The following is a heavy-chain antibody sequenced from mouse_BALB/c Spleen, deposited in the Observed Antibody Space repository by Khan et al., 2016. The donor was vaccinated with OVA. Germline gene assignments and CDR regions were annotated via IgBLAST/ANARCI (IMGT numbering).Heavy chain of an antibody. J-gene: IGHJ3*01. CDR3: VRGSGNFRFAY. Sequence: VQLQESGTELVRPGVSVKISCKGSGYTFTDFAIHWVKQSHAKSLEWIGVISTYYGHPTYNQKFQDKATMTVDKSSSTAYMEFARLTSEDSASYYCVRGSGNFRFAYWGQGTPVTVSA. V-gene: IGHV1S137*01. CDR1: GYTFTDFA. CDR2: ISTYYGHP. D-gene: IGHD1-3*01.